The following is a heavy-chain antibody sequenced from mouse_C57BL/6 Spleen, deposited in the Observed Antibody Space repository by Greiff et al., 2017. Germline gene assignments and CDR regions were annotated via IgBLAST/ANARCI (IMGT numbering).Heavy chain of an antibody. D-gene: IGHD2-4*01. V-gene: IGHV1-69*01. CDR3: ARYNDYLFDY. CDR2: IDPSDSYT. Sequence: VQLQQPGAELVMPGASVKLSCKASGYTFTSYWMHWVKQRPGQGLEWIGEIDPSDSYTNYNQKFKGKSTLTVDKSSSTAYMQLSSLTSEDSAVYYCARYNDYLFDYWGQGTTLTVSS. CDR1: GYTFTSYW. J-gene: IGHJ2*01.